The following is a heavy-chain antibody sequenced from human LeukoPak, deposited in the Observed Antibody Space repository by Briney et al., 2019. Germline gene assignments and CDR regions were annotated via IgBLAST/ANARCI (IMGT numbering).Heavy chain of an antibody. CDR2: INPSGGST. V-gene: IGHV1-46*01. CDR1: GYTFTSYG. Sequence: GASVKVSCKASGYTFTSYGISWVRQAPGQGLEWMGIINPSGGSTSYAQKFQGRVTMTRDTSTSTVYMELCSLRSEDTAVYYCARYCSGGSCYPAFYGMDVWGQGTTVTVSS. D-gene: IGHD2-15*01. CDR3: ARYCSGGSCYPAFYGMDV. J-gene: IGHJ6*02.